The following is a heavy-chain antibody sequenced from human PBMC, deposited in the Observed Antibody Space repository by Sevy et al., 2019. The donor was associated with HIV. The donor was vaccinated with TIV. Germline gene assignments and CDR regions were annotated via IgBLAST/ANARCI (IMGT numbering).Heavy chain of an antibody. Sequence: ASVKVSCKASGYTFTGYYMHWVRQAPGQGLEWMGRINPNSGGTNYAQKFQGRVTMTRDTSISTAYMELSRLRSEDTAVYYCAREITMIVVDPIRVFDIWGQGTMVTVSS. CDR2: INPNSGGT. D-gene: IGHD3-22*01. V-gene: IGHV1-2*06. J-gene: IGHJ3*02. CDR3: AREITMIVVDPIRVFDI. CDR1: GYTFTGYY.